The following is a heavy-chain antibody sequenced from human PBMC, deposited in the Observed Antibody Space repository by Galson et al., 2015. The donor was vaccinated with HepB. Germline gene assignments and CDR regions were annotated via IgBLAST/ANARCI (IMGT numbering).Heavy chain of an antibody. CDR1: GFTFSTYW. CDR3: TRGDIVGATNGWFDP. V-gene: IGHV3-7*03. J-gene: IGHJ5*02. Sequence: SLRLSCAASGFTFSTYWMTWVRQAPGKGLEWVANTKQDGSEKYYVDSVKGRFTISRDNAKNSLYLQMNSLRAEDTAVYYCTRGDIVGATNGWFDPWGQGTLVTVSS. CDR2: TKQDGSEK. D-gene: IGHD1-26*01.